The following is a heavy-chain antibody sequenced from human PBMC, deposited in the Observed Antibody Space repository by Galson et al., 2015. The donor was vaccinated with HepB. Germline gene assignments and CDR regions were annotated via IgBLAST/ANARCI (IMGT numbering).Heavy chain of an antibody. CDR3: ARDWREHPVHWFDP. CDR1: GYTFTSYA. V-gene: IGHV1-3*01. Sequence: SVKVSCKASGYTFTSYAMHWVRQAPGQRLEWMGWINAGNGNTKYSQKFQGRVTITRDTSASTAYMELSSLRSEDTAVYYCARDWREHPVHWFDPWGQGTLVTVSS. D-gene: IGHD3-3*01. J-gene: IGHJ5*02. CDR2: INAGNGNT.